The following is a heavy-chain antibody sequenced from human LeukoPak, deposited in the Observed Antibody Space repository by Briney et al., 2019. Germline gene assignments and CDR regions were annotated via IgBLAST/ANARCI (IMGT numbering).Heavy chain of an antibody. CDR3: ARGARDGYNPSYYFDY. V-gene: IGHV1-69*05. Sequence: ASVKVSCKASGGTFSSYAISWVRQAPGQGLEWMGGIIPIFDTANYAQKFQGRVTITTDESTSTAYMELSSLRSEDTAVYYCARGARDGYNPSYYFDYWGQGTLVTVSS. D-gene: IGHD5-24*01. CDR1: GGTFSSYA. J-gene: IGHJ4*02. CDR2: IIPIFDTA.